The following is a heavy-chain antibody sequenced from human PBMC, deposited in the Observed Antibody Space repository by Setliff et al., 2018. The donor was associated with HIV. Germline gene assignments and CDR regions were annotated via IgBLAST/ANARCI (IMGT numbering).Heavy chain of an antibody. Sequence: SETLSLTCTVPGDSIGFSGYYWSWIRQSPEKGLEWIGEIHHSRRTNYSPSLKSRVAISLDTSKNQFSLKLSSVTAADTAIYYCARELGSFPYYMDVWGKGTTVTVSS. CDR3: ARELGSFPYYMDV. D-gene: IGHD3-10*01. V-gene: IGHV4-39*07. J-gene: IGHJ6*03. CDR2: IHHSRRT. CDR1: GDSIGFSGYY.